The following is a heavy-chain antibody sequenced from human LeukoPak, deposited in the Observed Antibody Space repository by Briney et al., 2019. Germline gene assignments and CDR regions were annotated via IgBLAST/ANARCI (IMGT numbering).Heavy chain of an antibody. CDR2: INGDGSST. Sequence: PGGSLRLSCAASGFTFSSSWMHWVRQAPGKGLVWVSVINGDGSSTAYADSVKGRFTVSRDNAKNTLYLQMNSLRAEDTAVYYCARTSVTICFYPWGQGTLVTVSS. J-gene: IGHJ5*02. V-gene: IGHV3-74*01. D-gene: IGHD4-17*01. CDR1: GFTFSSSW. CDR3: ARTSVTICFYP.